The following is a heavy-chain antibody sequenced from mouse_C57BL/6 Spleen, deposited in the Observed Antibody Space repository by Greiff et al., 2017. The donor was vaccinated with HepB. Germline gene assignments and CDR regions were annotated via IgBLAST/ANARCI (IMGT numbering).Heavy chain of an antibody. J-gene: IGHJ3*01. D-gene: IGHD3-3*01. CDR3: ARRDPFAY. CDR1: GYTFTSYG. Sequence: QVQLQQSGAELARPGASVKLSCKASGYTFTSYGISWVKQRTGQGLEWIGEIYPRSGNTYYNEKFKGKATLPADKSSSTAYMELRSLTSEDSAVYFCARRDPFAYWGQGTLVTVSA. V-gene: IGHV1-81*01. CDR2: IYPRSGNT.